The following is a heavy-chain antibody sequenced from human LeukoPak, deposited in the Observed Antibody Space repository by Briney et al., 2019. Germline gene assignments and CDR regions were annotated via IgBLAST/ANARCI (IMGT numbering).Heavy chain of an antibody. CDR1: GYTFTSYY. D-gene: IGHD3-10*01. CDR2: INPSAGST. V-gene: IGHV1-46*01. J-gene: IGHJ4*02. CDR3: ARDLRFGELSFLPFDY. Sequence: ASVKVSCKASGYTFTSYYLHWVRQAPGRGLEWMGIINPSAGSTSYAQKFQGRVTLTRDMSTSTVYMEVSSLRSEDTAVYYCARDLRFGELSFLPFDYWGQGTLVTVSS.